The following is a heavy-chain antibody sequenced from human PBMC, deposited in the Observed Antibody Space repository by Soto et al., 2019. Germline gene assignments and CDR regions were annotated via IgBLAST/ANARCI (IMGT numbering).Heavy chain of an antibody. CDR1: GFILNRHA. CDR3: AKDRGGGWVIDY. V-gene: IGHV3-23*01. J-gene: IGHJ4*02. CDR2: IGYRTTNT. D-gene: IGHD6-19*01. Sequence: EVFLLESGGGSAQPGESLRLSCVTSGFILNRHAMSWVRQAPGKGLDWVSVIGYRTTNTHYADSVKGRFTISRDESKKTVYLQMNNLRVEDTAVYYCAKDRGGGWVIDYWGQGTQVTVSS.